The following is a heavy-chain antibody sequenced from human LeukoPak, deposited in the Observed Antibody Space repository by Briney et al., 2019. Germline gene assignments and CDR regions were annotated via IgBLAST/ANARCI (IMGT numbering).Heavy chain of an antibody. D-gene: IGHD5-24*01. CDR2: IIPSGHTT. CDR3: AKDDRWLQFCC. V-gene: IGHV3-23*01. Sequence: GGSLRLSCAASGFTFSSYSMNWVRQAPGKGLEWVSGIIPSGHTTYYADSVRGRFTISRDNSRNTLYLQMNSLRAEDTAVYYCAKDDRWLQFCCWGQGTLATVSA. CDR1: GFTFSSYS. J-gene: IGHJ4*02.